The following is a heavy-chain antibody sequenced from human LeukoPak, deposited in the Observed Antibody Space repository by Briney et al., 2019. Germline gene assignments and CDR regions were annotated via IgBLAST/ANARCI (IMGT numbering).Heavy chain of an antibody. Sequence: ASVKVSCKASGYTFTSYYMHWVRQAPGQGLEWMGIINPSGGSTSYAQKFQGRVTMTRDMSTSAVYMELSSLRSEDTAVYYCARPLWFGELSDYYFDYWGQGTLVTVSS. D-gene: IGHD3-10*01. V-gene: IGHV1-46*01. CDR1: GYTFTSYY. CDR3: ARPLWFGELSDYYFDY. CDR2: INPSGGST. J-gene: IGHJ4*02.